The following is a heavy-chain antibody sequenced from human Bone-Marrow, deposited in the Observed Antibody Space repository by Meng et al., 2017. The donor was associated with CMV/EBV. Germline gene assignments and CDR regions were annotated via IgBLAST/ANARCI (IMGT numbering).Heavy chain of an antibody. CDR3: ASHTYYYGSGSYSQNWFDP. CDR1: FSSEA. J-gene: IGHJ5*02. CDR2: IIPILGIA. D-gene: IGHD3-10*01. Sequence: FSSEAISWVRQAPGQGIEWMGGIIPILGIANYAQKFQGRVTITADKSTSTDYMGLSSLRSEDTAVYYCASHTYYYGSGSYSQNWFDPWGQGTLVTVSS. V-gene: IGHV1-69*10.